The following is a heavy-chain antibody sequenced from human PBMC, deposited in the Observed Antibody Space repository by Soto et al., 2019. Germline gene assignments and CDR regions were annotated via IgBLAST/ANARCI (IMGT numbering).Heavy chain of an antibody. Sequence: SETLSLTCTVSGGSISSSSYYWGWIRQPPGKGLEWIGSIYYSGSTYYNPSLKSRVTISVDTSKNQFSLKLSSVTAADTAVYYCARPMYSGSPALFDDWGQGTLVTVSS. V-gene: IGHV4-39*01. D-gene: IGHD1-26*01. J-gene: IGHJ4*02. CDR1: GGSISSSSYY. CDR2: IYYSGST. CDR3: ARPMYSGSPALFDD.